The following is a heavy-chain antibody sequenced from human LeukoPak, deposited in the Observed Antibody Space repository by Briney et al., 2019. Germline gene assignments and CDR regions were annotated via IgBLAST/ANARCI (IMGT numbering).Heavy chain of an antibody. CDR3: ARGRSGYDWESDWFDP. CDR1: GYTFSSYD. D-gene: IGHD5-12*01. Sequence: ASVKVSCKASGYTFSSYDINWVRQATGQGLEWMGWMKPNSGNTGYAQKFRGSVTMTRNTSLNTAYMELSSLTSEDTAVYYCARGRSGYDWESDWFDPWGQGTLVTVSS. J-gene: IGHJ5*02. V-gene: IGHV1-8*01. CDR2: MKPNSGNT.